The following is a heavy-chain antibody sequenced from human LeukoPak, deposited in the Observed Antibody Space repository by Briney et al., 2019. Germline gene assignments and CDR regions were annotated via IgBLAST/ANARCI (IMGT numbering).Heavy chain of an antibody. V-gene: IGHV3-7*01. CDR2: IKQDGSEK. J-gene: IGHJ4*02. D-gene: IGHD5-18*01. Sequence: GGSLRLSCAASGFTFSSYAMNWVRQAPGKGLEWVANIKQDGSEKYYVDSVKGRFTISRDNAKNSLYLQMNSLRAEDTAVYYCARDSYGYYFDYWGQGALVTVSS. CDR3: ARDSYGYYFDY. CDR1: GFTFSSYA.